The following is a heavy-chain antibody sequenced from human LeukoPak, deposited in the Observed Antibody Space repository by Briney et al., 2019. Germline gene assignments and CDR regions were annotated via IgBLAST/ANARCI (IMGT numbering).Heavy chain of an antibody. D-gene: IGHD3-10*01. J-gene: IGHJ4*02. Sequence: GGSLRLSCAASGFTFSHYHKSWPRQSRGKGLEWVSYNSSSGSTIYYADSVKGRFTISRDNAKNSLYLQMNSLRAEDTAVYYCARDRDYYGSGSYYSYWGQGTLVTVSS. CDR3: ARDRDYYGSGSYYSY. CDR2: NSSSGSTI. CDR1: GFTFSHYH. V-gene: IGHV3-11*01.